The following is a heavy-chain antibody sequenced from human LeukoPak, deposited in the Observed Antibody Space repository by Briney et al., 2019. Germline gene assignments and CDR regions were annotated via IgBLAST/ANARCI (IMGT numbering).Heavy chain of an antibody. J-gene: IGHJ4*02. CDR1: GFTFSSYE. CDR2: ISSSGSTI. V-gene: IGHV3-48*03. CDR3: ARDAYSSGPQGY. D-gene: IGHD6-19*01. Sequence: GGSLRLSCAASGFTFSSYEMNWVRQAPGKGLEWVSYISSSGSTIYYADSVKGRFTISRDNAKNSLYLQMNSLRAEDTAVYYCARDAYSSGPQGYWGQGTLVTVSS.